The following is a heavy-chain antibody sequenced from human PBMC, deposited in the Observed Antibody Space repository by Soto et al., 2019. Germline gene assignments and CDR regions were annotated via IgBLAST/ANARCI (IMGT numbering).Heavy chain of an antibody. V-gene: IGHV2-70*04. CDR2: IDWDDDK. CDR3: ARRPGIPSWGDAFDV. D-gene: IGHD7-27*01. Sequence: SGPTLVNPTQTLTLTCTLSGFSLSSGTMRVSWIRQPPGKALEWLARIDWDDDKFYSTSLRPRLTISKDTSKNQVVLTLTNVDPVDTATYYCARRPGIPSWGDAFDVWGQGTKVTVSS. J-gene: IGHJ3*01. CDR1: GFSLSSGTMR.